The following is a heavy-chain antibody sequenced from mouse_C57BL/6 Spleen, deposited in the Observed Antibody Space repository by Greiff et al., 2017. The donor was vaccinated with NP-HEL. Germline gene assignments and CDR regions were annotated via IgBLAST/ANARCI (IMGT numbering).Heavy chain of an antibody. CDR1: GYTFTSYW. Sequence: QVQLKQPGAELVRPGSSVKLSCKASGYTFTSYWMHWVKQRPIQGLEWIGNIDPSDSETHYNQKFKDKATLTVDKSSSTAYMQLSSLTSEDSAVYYCARGPNWDLFDYWGQGTTLTVSS. J-gene: IGHJ2*01. CDR2: IDPSDSET. CDR3: ARGPNWDLFDY. D-gene: IGHD4-1*01. V-gene: IGHV1-52*01.